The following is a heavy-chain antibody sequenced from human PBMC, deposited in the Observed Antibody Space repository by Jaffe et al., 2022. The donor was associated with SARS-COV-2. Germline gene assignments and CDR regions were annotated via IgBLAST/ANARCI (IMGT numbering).Heavy chain of an antibody. CDR1: GFSLSTSGVG. Sequence: QITLKESGPTLVKPTQTLTLTCTFSGFSLSTSGVGVGWIRQPPGKALEWLALIYWDDDKRYSPSLKSRLTITKDTSKNQVVLTMTNMDPVDTATYYCAHFSGDSSGYYAPMTYNWFDPWGQGTLVTVSS. D-gene: IGHD3-22*01. J-gene: IGHJ5*02. CDR2: IYWDDDK. V-gene: IGHV2-5*02. CDR3: AHFSGDSSGYYAPMTYNWFDP.